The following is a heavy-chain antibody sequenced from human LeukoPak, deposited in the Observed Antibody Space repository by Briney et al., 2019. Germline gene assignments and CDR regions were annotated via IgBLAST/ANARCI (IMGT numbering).Heavy chain of an antibody. CDR1: GDSISSSSYY. V-gene: IGHV4-39*07. CDR2: FYYGGST. J-gene: IGHJ5*02. D-gene: IGHD6-19*01. CDR3: ARGKAVSNWFDP. Sequence: PSETLSLTCTVSGDSISSSSYYWGWIRQPPGKGLEWIGTFYYGGSTYHNPSLKSRVTISVDTSKNQFSLKLSSVTAADTAVYYCARGKAVSNWFDPWGQGTLVTVSS.